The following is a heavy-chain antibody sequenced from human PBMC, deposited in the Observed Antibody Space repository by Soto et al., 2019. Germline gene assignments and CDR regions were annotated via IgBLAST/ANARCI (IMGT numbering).Heavy chain of an antibody. Sequence: PSETLSLTCAVYGGSFSGYYWSWIRQPPGKGLEWIGEINHSGSTNYNPSLKSRVTISVDTSKNQFSLKLSSVTAADTAVYYCARGQVGATPYYFDYWGQGTLVTVSS. D-gene: IGHD1-26*01. CDR2: INHSGST. CDR3: ARGQVGATPYYFDY. CDR1: GGSFSGYY. V-gene: IGHV4-34*01. J-gene: IGHJ4*02.